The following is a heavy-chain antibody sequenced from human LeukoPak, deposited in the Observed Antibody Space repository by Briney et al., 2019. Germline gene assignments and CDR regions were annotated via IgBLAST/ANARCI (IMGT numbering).Heavy chain of an antibody. D-gene: IGHD6-13*01. V-gene: IGHV5-51*01. CDR2: IYPSDSDT. Sequence: GESLKISCKGSGYRFTSYWIGWVRQMPGKGLEWMGIIYPSDSDTRYSPSFQGQVTISADKSISTAYLQWSSLKASDTAMFYCARWGGSIAAAAGSYFDYWGQGTLVTVSS. CDR1: GYRFTSYW. CDR3: ARWGGSIAAAAGSYFDY. J-gene: IGHJ4*02.